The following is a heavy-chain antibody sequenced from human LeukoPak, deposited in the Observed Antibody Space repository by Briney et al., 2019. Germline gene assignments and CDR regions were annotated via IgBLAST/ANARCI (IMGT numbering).Heavy chain of an antibody. CDR1: GFTFGNYA. J-gene: IGHJ1*01. Sequence: WGSLRLSCAASGFTFGNYAIHWVRQAPGKGLEWVSLISGDGGSTYYADSMKGRFTMSRDNSKNSLYLQMNSLRTEDTALYYCARDSQEFFQHWGQGTLVTVSS. V-gene: IGHV3-43*02. CDR2: ISGDGGST. CDR3: ARDSQEFFQH.